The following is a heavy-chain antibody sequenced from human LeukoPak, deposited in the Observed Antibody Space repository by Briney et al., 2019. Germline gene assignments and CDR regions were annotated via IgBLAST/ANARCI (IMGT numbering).Heavy chain of an antibody. V-gene: IGHV4-59*01. CDR3: ARASPNYGPPPSCMDV. CDR1: GGSISSYY. J-gene: IGHJ6*03. Sequence: SETLSLTCTVSGGSISSYYWSWIRQPPGKGLEWIGYIYYSGSTNYNPSLKSRVTISVDTSKNQFSPKLSSVTAADTAVYYCARASPNYGPPPSCMDVWGKGTTVTVSS. CDR2: IYYSGST. D-gene: IGHD4-17*01.